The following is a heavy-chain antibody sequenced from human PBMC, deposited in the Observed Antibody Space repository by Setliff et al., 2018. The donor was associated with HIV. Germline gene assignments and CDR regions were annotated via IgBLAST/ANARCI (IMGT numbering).Heavy chain of an antibody. CDR3: AKDRYYDSSGSPFDY. CDR2: INSDGTEK. Sequence: GGSLRLSCIASAFSFNNYYMTWVRQAPGKGLEWVANINSDGTEKNYADSVRGRFTISRDNSKNTLYLQMNSLRAEDTAVYYCAKDRYYDSSGSPFDYWGQGTLVTVSS. D-gene: IGHD3-22*01. J-gene: IGHJ4*02. V-gene: IGHV3-7*01. CDR1: AFSFNNYY.